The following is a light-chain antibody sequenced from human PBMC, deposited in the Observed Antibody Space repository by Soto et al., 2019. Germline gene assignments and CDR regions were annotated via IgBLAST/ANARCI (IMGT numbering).Light chain of an antibody. CDR3: QQYEKLSRT. J-gene: IGKJ4*02. V-gene: IGKV1-33*01. Sequence: ILVTKSPSSLSASVGDRVTITCQASQQLXNYLNWYQRKPGKAPKVLXAHASNLERGGPSRLSGSGSGTEFTFTISSLHPEDTAKYYCQQYEKLSRTFGGGTKVDIK. CDR1: QQLXNY. CDR2: HAS.